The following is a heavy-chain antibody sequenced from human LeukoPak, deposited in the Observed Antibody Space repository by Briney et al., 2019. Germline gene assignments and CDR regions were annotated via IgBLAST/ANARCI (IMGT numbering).Heavy chain of an antibody. CDR2: INHSGST. J-gene: IGHJ6*04. V-gene: IGHV4-34*01. D-gene: IGHD6-13*01. Sequence: SETLPLTCAVYGGSFSGYYWIWIRQPPGKGLEWIGEINHSGSTNYNPSLKSRITISVDTSKNQFSLKVSSVTAADTAVYYCARQKLAQDYYYGMDVWNKGTTVTVSS. CDR1: GGSFSGYY. CDR3: ARQKLAQDYYYGMDV.